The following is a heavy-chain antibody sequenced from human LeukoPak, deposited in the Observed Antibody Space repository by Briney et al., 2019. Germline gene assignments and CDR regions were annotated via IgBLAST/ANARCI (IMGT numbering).Heavy chain of an antibody. J-gene: IGHJ4*02. Sequence: ASVKVSCKASGYTFTGYYMHWVRQAPGQGLEWMGWINPNSGGTNYAQKFQGRVTMTRDTSISTAYMELSRLRSEDTAVYYCATVESRGWYFGYWGQGTLVTVSS. CDR2: INPNSGGT. CDR3: ATVESRGWYFGY. D-gene: IGHD6-19*01. CDR1: GYTFTGYY. V-gene: IGHV1-2*02.